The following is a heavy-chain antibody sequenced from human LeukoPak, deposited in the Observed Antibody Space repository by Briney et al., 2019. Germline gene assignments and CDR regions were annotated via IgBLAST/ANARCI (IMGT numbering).Heavy chain of an antibody. Sequence: PSETLSLTCAVYGESFSGYYWSWIRQPPGKGLEWIGEINHSGSTNYNPSLKSRVTISVDTSKNQFSLKLSSVTAADTAVYYCARPQRSYLFKGYFDYWGQGTLVTVSS. J-gene: IGHJ4*02. CDR2: INHSGST. CDR3: ARPQRSYLFKGYFDY. CDR1: GESFSGYY. D-gene: IGHD5-18*01. V-gene: IGHV4-34*01.